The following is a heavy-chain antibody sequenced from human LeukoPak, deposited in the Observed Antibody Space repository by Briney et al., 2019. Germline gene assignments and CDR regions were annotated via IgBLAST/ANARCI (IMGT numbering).Heavy chain of an antibody. CDR1: GPSLTIYY. Sequence: SETLSLTCSVSGPSLTIYYWNWIRQPAGKGLEWIGRYASGTTAHNPSLKSQFTMSIDTSKNQISLKLTSVTAADTAVYYCATGDDSFDNWGQGILVTVTP. CDR2: YASGTT. CDR3: ATGDDSFDN. V-gene: IGHV4-4*07. D-gene: IGHD7-27*01. J-gene: IGHJ4*02.